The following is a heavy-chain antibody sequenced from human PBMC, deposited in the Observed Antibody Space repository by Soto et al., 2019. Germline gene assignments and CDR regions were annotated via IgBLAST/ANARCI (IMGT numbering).Heavy chain of an antibody. CDR3: ARILTGYSSSWYIGMDV. V-gene: IGHV3-21*01. CDR2: ISSSSSYI. D-gene: IGHD6-13*01. J-gene: IGHJ6*02. CDR1: GFTFSSYS. Sequence: EVQLVESGGGLVKPGGSLRLSCAASGFTFSSYSMNWVRQAPGKGLEWVSSISSSSSYIYYADSVKGRFTISRDNAKNSLYLQMNSLRAEDTAVYYCARILTGYSSSWYIGMDVWGQGTTVTVSS.